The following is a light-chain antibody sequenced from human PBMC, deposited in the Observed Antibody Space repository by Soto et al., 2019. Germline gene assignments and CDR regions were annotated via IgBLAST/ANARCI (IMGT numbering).Light chain of an antibody. CDR3: QQYNNWPPIT. CDR1: QSAGTA. CDR2: DAS. V-gene: IGKV3D-15*01. J-gene: IGKJ5*01. Sequence: IVLTQSPSTLSLSAGQIATLSFIASQSAGTAFAWFQQKPGQPPRLLIYDASKRATGIPARFAGSGSGTEFTLTISSLQSEDFAVYYCQQYNNWPPITFGQGTRLEIK.